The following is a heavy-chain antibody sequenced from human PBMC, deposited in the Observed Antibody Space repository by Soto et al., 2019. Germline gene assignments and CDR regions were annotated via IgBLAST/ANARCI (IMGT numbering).Heavy chain of an antibody. Sequence: ASVKVSCTVPKNTLTELTRDLLRQAPGKGLEWMGRSAPEEGEPIYPQKFQGRVSMTEDPSTDTAYMELTSLRFEDTAVYFCAADRKIVGTIGAFDFWGQGTQVTVSS. CDR1: KNTLTELT. J-gene: IGHJ4*02. V-gene: IGHV1-24*01. D-gene: IGHD1-26*01. CDR3: AADRKIVGTIGAFDF. CDR2: SAPEEGEP.